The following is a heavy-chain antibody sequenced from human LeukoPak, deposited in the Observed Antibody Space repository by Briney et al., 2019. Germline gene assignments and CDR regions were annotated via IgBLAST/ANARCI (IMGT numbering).Heavy chain of an antibody. J-gene: IGHJ3*02. CDR1: GYSIISGYY. Sequence: QPSETLSLTCTVSGYSIISGYYWGRIRQPPGKGLEWIGSIYHSGSTSYNPSLKSRVTISVDTSKNQFSLKLSSVTAADTAVYYCARHGLYSGFDIWGQGTMVPVSS. V-gene: IGHV4-38-2*02. CDR2: IYHSGST. D-gene: IGHD3-16*01. CDR3: ARHGLYSGFDI.